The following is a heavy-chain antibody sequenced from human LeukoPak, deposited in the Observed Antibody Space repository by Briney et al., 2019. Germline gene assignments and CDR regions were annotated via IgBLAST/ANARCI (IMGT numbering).Heavy chain of an antibody. CDR2: INAGNGNT. CDR3: ARGRWSATTASYYLDF. D-gene: IGHD1-1*01. V-gene: IGHV1-3*01. Sequence: ASVKVSCKASEYTFTDYAINWVRQAPGQRLEWMGWINAGNGNTRYSQRFQGRVTITRDTSASTAYMELSSLTSEDTAVYYCARGRWSATTASYYLDFWGQGTLVAVSS. J-gene: IGHJ4*02. CDR1: EYTFTDYA.